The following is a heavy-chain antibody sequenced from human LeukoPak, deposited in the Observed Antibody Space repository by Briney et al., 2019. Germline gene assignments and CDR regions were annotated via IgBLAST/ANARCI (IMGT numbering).Heavy chain of an antibody. Sequence: SETLSLTCAVYGGSFSGYYWSWIRQPPGKGLEWIGYIYYSGTINYNPSLMSRVTMSVDTSKNQFSLKLSSVTAADTAVYYCARAWATDYFDYWGQGTLVTVSS. V-gene: IGHV4-59*01. CDR3: ARAWATDYFDY. CDR2: IYYSGTI. J-gene: IGHJ4*02. CDR1: GGSFSGYY.